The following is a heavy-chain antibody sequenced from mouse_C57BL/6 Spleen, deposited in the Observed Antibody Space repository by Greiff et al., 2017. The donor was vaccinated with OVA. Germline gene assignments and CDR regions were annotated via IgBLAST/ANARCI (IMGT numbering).Heavy chain of an antibody. CDR2: IEPANGNT. D-gene: IGHD2-3*01. Sequence: DVQLQPSLAELVRPGASVKLSCTASGFNIKNTYMHWVKQRPEQGLEWIGRIEPANGNTKYDAKFKGKAPITADTSSNTAYLQLRSLTSEDTAISYCARDDGDYFDYWGQGTTLTVSS. J-gene: IGHJ2*01. V-gene: IGHV14-3*01. CDR1: GFNIKNTY. CDR3: ARDDGDYFDY.